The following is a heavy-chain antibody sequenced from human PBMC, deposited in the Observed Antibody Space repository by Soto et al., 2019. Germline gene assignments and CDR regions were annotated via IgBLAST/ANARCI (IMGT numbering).Heavy chain of an antibody. Sequence: ASVKVSCKASGYTLTSYYMHWVRQAPGQGLEWMGIINPSGGSTSYAQKFQGRVTMTRDTSTSTVYMELSSLRSEDTAVYYCARDSGHYGMDVWGQGTTVTVSS. V-gene: IGHV1-46*01. CDR3: ARDSGHYGMDV. D-gene: IGHD2-8*02. CDR1: GYTLTSYY. CDR2: INPSGGST. J-gene: IGHJ6*02.